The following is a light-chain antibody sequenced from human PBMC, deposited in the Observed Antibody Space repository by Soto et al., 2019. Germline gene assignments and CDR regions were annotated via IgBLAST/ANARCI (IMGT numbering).Light chain of an antibody. J-gene: IGKJ4*01. CDR2: HAS. CDR1: QSVGNNY. Sequence: EIVLTQSPGTLSLSPGERATLSCRASQSVGNNYLGWYQQKPGQPPRLLVFHASTRATGIPDRFSGGGSGADFTLIINRLEPEDFAVYYCHQYALSPLTFGGGTKVEIK. V-gene: IGKV3-20*01. CDR3: HQYALSPLT.